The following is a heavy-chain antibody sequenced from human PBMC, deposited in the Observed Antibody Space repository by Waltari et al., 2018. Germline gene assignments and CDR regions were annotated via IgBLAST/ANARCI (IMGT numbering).Heavy chain of an antibody. Sequence: QVQLVQSGAEVKKPGSSVKVSCKASGGTFSSYAISWVRQAPGQGLEWMGGIIPILGIANYAQKFQGRVTITADESTSTAYMELSSLRSEDTAVYYCATPRIGFREFGHDPNWFDPWGQGTLVTVSS. CDR2: IIPILGIA. CDR3: ATPRIGFREFGHDPNWFDP. D-gene: IGHD3-10*01. CDR1: GGTFSSYA. J-gene: IGHJ5*02. V-gene: IGHV1-69*04.